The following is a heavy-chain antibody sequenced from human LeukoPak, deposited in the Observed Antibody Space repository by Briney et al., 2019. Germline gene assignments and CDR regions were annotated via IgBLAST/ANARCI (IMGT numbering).Heavy chain of an antibody. V-gene: IGHV3-30-3*01. J-gene: IGHJ3*02. D-gene: IGHD2-2*01. CDR3: ARDYLVRRVVGAFDI. Sequence: PGRSLRLSCAASGFTFTSYAMHWVRQAPGKGLEWVAVISYDGSNKYYADSVKGRFTISRDNSKNTLYLQMNGLRAEDTAVYYCARDYLVRRVVGAFDIWGQGTMVTVSS. CDR2: ISYDGSNK. CDR1: GFTFTSYA.